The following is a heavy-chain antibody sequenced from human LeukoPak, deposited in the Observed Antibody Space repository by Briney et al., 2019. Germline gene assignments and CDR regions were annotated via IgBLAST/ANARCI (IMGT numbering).Heavy chain of an antibody. D-gene: IGHD3-22*01. CDR3: ASSYYYDSSGYDAFDI. CDR2: IYYSGST. CDR1: GGSFSGYY. V-gene: IGHV4-34*09. J-gene: IGHJ3*02. Sequence: SETLSLTCAVYGGSFSGYYWSWIRQPPGKGLEWIGYIYYSGSTYYNPSLKSRVTISVDTSKNQFSLKLSPVTAADTAVYYCASSYYYDSSGYDAFDIWGQGTMVTVSS.